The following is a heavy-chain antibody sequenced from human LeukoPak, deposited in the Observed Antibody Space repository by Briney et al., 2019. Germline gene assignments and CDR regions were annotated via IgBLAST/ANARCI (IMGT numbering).Heavy chain of an antibody. CDR2: INHSGST. Sequence: AETLSLICAVYCGSFSVYYWSWIRQPPGKGLECIGEINHSGSTNYNRSFKSRGTISVDTSKNQFSLKLSSVTAADTAVYYSARGGAGSYRDFDYWGQGTLVTVSS. CDR1: CGSFSVYY. V-gene: IGHV4-34*01. D-gene: IGHD3-10*01. CDR3: ARGGAGSYRDFDY. J-gene: IGHJ4*02.